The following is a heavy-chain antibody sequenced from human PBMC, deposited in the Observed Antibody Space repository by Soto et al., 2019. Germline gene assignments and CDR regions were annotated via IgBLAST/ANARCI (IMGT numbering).Heavy chain of an antibody. Sequence: QVQLVQSGAEVKKPGSSVKVSCKASGGTFSSYAISWVRQAPGQGLEWMGGIIPIFGTANYAQKFQGRVTIIADGSTSTAYMELRSLRCDDTAVYYCARASRFDSSGYYEYFQNWGQGTLVTVSS. D-gene: IGHD3-22*01. CDR2: IIPIFGTA. V-gene: IGHV1-69*01. J-gene: IGHJ1*01. CDR1: GGTFSSYA. CDR3: ARASRFDSSGYYEYFQN.